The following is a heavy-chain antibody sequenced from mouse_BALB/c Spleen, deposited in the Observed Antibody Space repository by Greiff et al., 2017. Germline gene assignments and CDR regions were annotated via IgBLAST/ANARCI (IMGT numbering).Heavy chain of an antibody. CDR2: IRNKANGYTT. D-gene: IGHD2-1*01. J-gene: IGHJ4*01. CDR1: GFTFTDYY. V-gene: IGHV7-3*02. CDR3: ARGNYGNYVDAMDY. Sequence: EVQLVESGGGLVQPGGSLRLSCATSGFTFTDYYMSWVRQPPGKALEWLGFIRNKANGYTTEYSASVKGRFTISRDNSQSILYLQMNTLRAEDSATYYCARGNYGNYVDAMDYWGQGTSVTVSS.